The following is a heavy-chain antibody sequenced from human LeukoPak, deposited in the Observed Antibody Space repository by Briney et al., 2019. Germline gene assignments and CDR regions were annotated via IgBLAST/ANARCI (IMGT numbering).Heavy chain of an antibody. J-gene: IGHJ5*02. Sequence: PSETLSLTCAVYGGSFSGYYWSWIRQPPGKGLEWIGEINHSGSTNYNPSLKSRVTISVDTSKNQFSLKLSSVTAADTAVYYCARARRRYSSSSFDPWGQGTLVTVSS. CDR3: ARARRRYSSSSFDP. CDR1: GGSFSGYY. D-gene: IGHD6-13*01. V-gene: IGHV4-34*01. CDR2: INHSGST.